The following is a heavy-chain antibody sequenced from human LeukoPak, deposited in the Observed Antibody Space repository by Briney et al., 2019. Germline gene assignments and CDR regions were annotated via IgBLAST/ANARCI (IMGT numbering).Heavy chain of an antibody. CDR1: GGSISIYY. Sequence: SETLSLTCTVSGGSISIYYWNWIRQPAGKGLEWIGRIFTSGITNYDPSLKSRVTMSVDTSKNQFSLNLSSVTAADTAVYYCARESSGNYYNPLGYMDVWGKGTTVTASS. D-gene: IGHD3-10*01. CDR3: ARESSGNYYNPLGYMDV. CDR2: IFTSGIT. J-gene: IGHJ6*03. V-gene: IGHV4-4*07.